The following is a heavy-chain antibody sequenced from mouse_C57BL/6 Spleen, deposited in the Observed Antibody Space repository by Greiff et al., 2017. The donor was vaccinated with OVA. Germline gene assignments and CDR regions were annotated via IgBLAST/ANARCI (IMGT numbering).Heavy chain of an antibody. J-gene: IGHJ4*01. CDR2: IYPGSGST. Sequence: QVQLQQPGAELVKPGASVKMSCKASGYTFTSYWITWVKQRPGQGLEWIGDIYPGSGSTNYNEKFKSKATLTVDTSSSTAYMQLSSLTSEDSAVYYCARSDGYSPFYYAMDYWGQGTSVTVSS. V-gene: IGHV1-55*01. CDR3: ARSDGYSPFYYAMDY. CDR1: GYTFTSYW. D-gene: IGHD2-3*01.